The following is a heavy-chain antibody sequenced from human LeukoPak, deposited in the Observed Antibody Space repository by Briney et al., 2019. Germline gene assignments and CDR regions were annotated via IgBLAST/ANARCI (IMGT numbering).Heavy chain of an antibody. CDR1: GYTFTGYS. D-gene: IGHD6-13*01. CDR3: AREGVVAAAGIEGNAFDI. J-gene: IGHJ3*02. V-gene: IGHV7-4-1*02. Sequence: ASVKVSCKASGYTFTGYSINWVRQAPGQGLEWMGWINIYTGNPTYAQGFTGRFVFSLDTSVSTAYLQISSLKAEDTAVYYCAREGVVAAAGIEGNAFDIWGQGTMVTVSS. CDR2: INIYTGNP.